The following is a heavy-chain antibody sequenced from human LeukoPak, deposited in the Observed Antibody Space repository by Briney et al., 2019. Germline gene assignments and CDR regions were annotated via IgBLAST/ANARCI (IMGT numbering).Heavy chain of an antibody. CDR3: AREGIAVAGGVSGYFDY. CDR1: GYTFTGYY. D-gene: IGHD6-19*01. Sequence: GASVKVSCKASGYTFTGYYMHWVRQAPGQGLEWMGWINPNSGGTNYAQKFQGRVTMTRDTSTSTVYMELSSLRSEDTAVYYCAREGIAVAGGVSGYFDYWGQGTLVTVSS. V-gene: IGHV1-2*02. J-gene: IGHJ4*02. CDR2: INPNSGGT.